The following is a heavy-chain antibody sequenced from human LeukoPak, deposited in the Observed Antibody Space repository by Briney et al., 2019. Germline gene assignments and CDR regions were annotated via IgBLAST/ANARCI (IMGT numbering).Heavy chain of an antibody. J-gene: IGHJ6*03. Sequence: PGGSLRLSCTVSGFTLSSYEMSWIRQAPGKGLEWVSSIDYSGGSSYYADSVKGRFTISRDNSKNTLYLQMNSLRAEDTAVHYCAKIAREYYYYMDVWGKGTTVTVSS. CDR3: AKIAREYYYYMDV. D-gene: IGHD1-26*01. V-gene: IGHV3-23*01. CDR2: IDYSGGSS. CDR1: GFTLSSYE.